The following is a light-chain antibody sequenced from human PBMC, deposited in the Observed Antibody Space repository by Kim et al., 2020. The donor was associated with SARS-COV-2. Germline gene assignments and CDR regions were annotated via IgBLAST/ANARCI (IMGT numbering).Light chain of an antibody. CDR3: AAWDDSLSVV. CDR1: ISNIGSNY. J-gene: IGLJ2*01. V-gene: IGLV1-47*01. Sequence: PRPRVTSSCSGSISNIGSNYVSWDQPLPGTAPQLLIYRNNQRPSGVPDRFSGSKSGTSASLAISGLRSEDEADYYCAAWDDSLSVVFGGGTQLTVL. CDR2: RNN.